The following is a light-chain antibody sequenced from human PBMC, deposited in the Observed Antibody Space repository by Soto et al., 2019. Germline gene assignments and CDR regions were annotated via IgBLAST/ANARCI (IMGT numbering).Light chain of an antibody. CDR1: RDIDKF. CDR3: QQYDDLPIT. CDR2: DAS. J-gene: IGKJ5*01. Sequence: DIQMTQSPASLSASVGDRVTITCQASRDIDKFLNWYQQKPGKAPKLLIDDASNLATGVPSRFSGSGSGTHFTFTISSLQPEDVATYYCQQYDDLPITFGQGTLLQIK. V-gene: IGKV1-33*01.